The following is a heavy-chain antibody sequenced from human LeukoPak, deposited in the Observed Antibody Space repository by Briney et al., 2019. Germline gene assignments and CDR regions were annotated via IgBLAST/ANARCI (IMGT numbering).Heavy chain of an antibody. CDR2: INSDGSST. V-gene: IGHV3-74*01. CDR1: GLTFSSYW. CDR3: ARGRCSSTSCFPDY. Sequence: GGSLRLSCAASGLTFSSYWMHWVRHAPGKGLVWVSRINSDGSSTSYADSVKGRFTISRDNAKNTLFLQMNSLRAEDTAVYYCARGRCSSTSCFPDYWGQGTLVTVSS. D-gene: IGHD2-2*01. J-gene: IGHJ4*02.